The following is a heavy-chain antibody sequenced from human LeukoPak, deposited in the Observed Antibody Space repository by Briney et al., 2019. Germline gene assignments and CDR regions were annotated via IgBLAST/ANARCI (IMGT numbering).Heavy chain of an antibody. CDR2: IDYSGST. CDR1: GDSISSYD. V-gene: IGHV4-59*08. Sequence: SETLSLTCTASGDSISSYDWSCVRQPPGKGLEWIGYIDYSGSTHHNPSHKSRVTMSADASKNQFFLKLSSVTAADTAVYYCAKHSGSWTFDCYCQGNLVTVSS. J-gene: IGHJ4*02. D-gene: IGHD6-13*01. CDR3: AKHSGSWTFDC.